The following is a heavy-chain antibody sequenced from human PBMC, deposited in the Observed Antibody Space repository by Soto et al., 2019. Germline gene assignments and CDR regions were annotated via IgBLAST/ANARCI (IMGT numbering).Heavy chain of an antibody. CDR1: GYSFTSYW. CDR3: ARPRVDDYYDSSGYAFDI. D-gene: IGHD3-22*01. CDR2: IYPGDSDT. J-gene: IGHJ3*02. V-gene: IGHV5-51*01. Sequence: GESLKISCKGSGYSFTSYWIGWVRQMPGKGLEWMGIIYPGDSDTRYSPSFQGQVTISADKSISTAYLQWSSLKASDTAMYYGARPRVDDYYDSSGYAFDIWGQGTMVTVSS.